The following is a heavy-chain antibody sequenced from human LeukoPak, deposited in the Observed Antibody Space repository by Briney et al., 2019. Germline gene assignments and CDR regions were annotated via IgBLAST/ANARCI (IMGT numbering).Heavy chain of an antibody. CDR1: GFTFSSYS. V-gene: IGHV3-21*04. CDR2: ISSSSSYI. Sequence: KTGGSLRLSCAASGFTFSSYSMNWVRQAPGKGLEWVSSISSSSSYIYYADSVKGRFTISRDNAKNSLYLQMNSLRAEDTAVYYCAKVGHGGTSLFDYWGQGTLVTVSS. D-gene: IGHD4-23*01. J-gene: IGHJ4*02. CDR3: AKVGHGGTSLFDY.